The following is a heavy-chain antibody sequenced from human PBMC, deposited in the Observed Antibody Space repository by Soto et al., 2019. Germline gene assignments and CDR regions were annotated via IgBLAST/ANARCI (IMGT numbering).Heavy chain of an antibody. D-gene: IGHD3-22*01. CDR2: IYYSGST. Sequence: SETLSLTCTVSGGSISSYYWGWIRQPPGKGLEWIGSIYYSGSTYYNPSLKSRVTISVDTSKNQFSLKLSSVTAADTAVYYCARNYYYDSSGYYPWGFDPWGQGTLVTVSS. J-gene: IGHJ5*02. CDR3: ARNYYYDSSGYYPWGFDP. CDR1: GGSISSYY. V-gene: IGHV4-39*01.